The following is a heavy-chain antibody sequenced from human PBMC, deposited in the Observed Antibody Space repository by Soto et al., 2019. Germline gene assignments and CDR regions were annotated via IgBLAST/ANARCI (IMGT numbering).Heavy chain of an antibody. CDR2: INAGNGNT. J-gene: IGHJ5*02. Sequence: GASVKVSCKASGNTFTSYAMHLVRQAPGQRLEWMGWINAGNGNTKYSQKFQGRVTITRDTSASTAYMELSSLRSEDTAVYYCARDANYGPPSNWFDPWGQGTLVTVSS. D-gene: IGHD3-10*01. CDR1: GNTFTSYA. V-gene: IGHV1-3*01. CDR3: ARDANYGPPSNWFDP.